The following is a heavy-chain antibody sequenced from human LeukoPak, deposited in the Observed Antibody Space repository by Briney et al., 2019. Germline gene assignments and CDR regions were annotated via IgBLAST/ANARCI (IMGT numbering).Heavy chain of an antibody. D-gene: IGHD4-23*01. V-gene: IGHV3-74*01. CDR1: GFTFSSYW. Sequence: GGSLRLSCAASGFTFSSYWMHWVRQAPGKGLVWVSRINSDGSSTSYADSVKGRFTISRDNAKNTLYLQMNSLRAEDTAVYYCARGVSGLRWYPESLDYWGQGTLVTVTS. CDR2: INSDGSST. J-gene: IGHJ4*02. CDR3: ARGVSGLRWYPESLDY.